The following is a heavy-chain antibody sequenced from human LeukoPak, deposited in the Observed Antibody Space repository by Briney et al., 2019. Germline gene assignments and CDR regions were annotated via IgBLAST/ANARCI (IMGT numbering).Heavy chain of an antibody. Sequence: GGSLRLSCAASGFTFSDAWMSWVRQAPGKGLDWVGRIKSKTDGGTTDYAAPVKGRFTISRDNSKNTLSLQMNSLRAEDTAVYYCARDTGHSSSWYSVGYFDYWGQGTLVTVSS. J-gene: IGHJ4*02. V-gene: IGHV3-15*01. CDR1: GFTFSDAW. CDR3: ARDTGHSSSWYSVGYFDY. D-gene: IGHD6-13*01. CDR2: IKSKTDGGTT.